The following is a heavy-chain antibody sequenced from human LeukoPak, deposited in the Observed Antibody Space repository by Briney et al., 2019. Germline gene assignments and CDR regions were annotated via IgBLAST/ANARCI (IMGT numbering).Heavy chain of an antibody. CDR2: INHSGST. CDR1: GFTFSSYG. J-gene: IGHJ6*03. V-gene: IGHV4-34*01. D-gene: IGHD5-18*01. Sequence: LRLSCAASGFTFSSYGMHWVRQPPGKGLEWIGEINHSGSTNYNPSLKSRVTISVDTSKNQFSLKLSSVTAADTAVYYCARGLRGYSYGYRGDYYYMDVWGKGTTVTVSS. CDR3: ARGLRGYSYGYRGDYYYMDV.